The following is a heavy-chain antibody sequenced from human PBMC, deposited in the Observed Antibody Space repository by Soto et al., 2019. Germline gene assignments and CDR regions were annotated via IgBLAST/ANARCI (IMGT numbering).Heavy chain of an antibody. CDR3: AREGEGYCSGGSCQVDY. J-gene: IGHJ4*02. D-gene: IGHD2-15*01. Sequence: QLQLQESGPGLVKPSETLSLTCTVSGGSIRSSSYYWGWIRQPPGKELEWIGSIYYRGNTYYNPTLKSRVTVSGDTSKNQFSPKLSSVTAADTAVYYGAREGEGYCSGGSCQVDYWGQGTLVTVSS. CDR2: IYYRGNT. CDR1: GGSIRSSSYY. V-gene: IGHV4-39*02.